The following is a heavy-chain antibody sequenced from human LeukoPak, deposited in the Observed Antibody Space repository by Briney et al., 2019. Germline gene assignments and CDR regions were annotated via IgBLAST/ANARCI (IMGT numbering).Heavy chain of an antibody. Sequence: ASVKVSCKASGYTFTSYYMHWVRQAPGQGLEWMGIINPSGGSTSYAQKFQGRVTMTRDTSTSTVYMELRSLRSDDTAVYYCARNFCSSTSCYFLYYMDVWGKGTTVTVSS. V-gene: IGHV1-46*01. J-gene: IGHJ6*03. CDR1: GYTFTSYY. D-gene: IGHD2-2*01. CDR2: INPSGGST. CDR3: ARNFCSSTSCYFLYYMDV.